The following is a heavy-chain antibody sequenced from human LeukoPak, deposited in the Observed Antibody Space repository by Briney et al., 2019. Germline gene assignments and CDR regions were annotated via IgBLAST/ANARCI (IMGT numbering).Heavy chain of an antibody. V-gene: IGHV1-69*05. CDR3: AREAGRNYCGGDCYPDY. J-gene: IGHJ4*02. CDR1: GGTFSSYA. Sequence: SVKVSCKASGGTFSSYAISWVRQAPGQGLEWMGRIIPIFGTANYAQKFQGRVTITTDESTSTAYMELSSLRSEDTAVYYCAREAGRNYCGGDCYPDYWGQGTLVTVSS. CDR2: IIPIFGTA. D-gene: IGHD2-21*02.